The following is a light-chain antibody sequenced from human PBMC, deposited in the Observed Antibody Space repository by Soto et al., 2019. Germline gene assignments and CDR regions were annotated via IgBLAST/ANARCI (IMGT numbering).Light chain of an antibody. Sequence: EIVLTQSASTLSLSTGEGATLSCRASQEISSAYVAWYQQTPGQAPRLLIYGTSNRATGIPDRFSGGGSGTDFTLTISRLEPEDFAVYYCQQFSSYPLTFAGGTKVDIK. V-gene: IGKV3-20*01. J-gene: IGKJ4*01. CDR1: QEISSAY. CDR3: QQFSSYPLT. CDR2: GTS.